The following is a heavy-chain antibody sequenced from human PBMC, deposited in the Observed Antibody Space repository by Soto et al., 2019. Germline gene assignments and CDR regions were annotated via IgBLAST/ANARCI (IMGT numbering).Heavy chain of an antibody. J-gene: IGHJ6*03. D-gene: IGHD6-19*01. CDR2: IWYDGSNK. V-gene: IGHV3-33*01. CDR1: GFTFSSYG. CDR3: ARVPVLAVAGPYYYMDV. Sequence: GESLKISCAASGFTFSSYGMHWVRQAPGKGLEWVAVIWYDGSNKYYADSVKGRFTISRDNSTSTAYMELRSLRSDDTAVYYCARVPVLAVAGPYYYMDVWGKGTTVTVSS.